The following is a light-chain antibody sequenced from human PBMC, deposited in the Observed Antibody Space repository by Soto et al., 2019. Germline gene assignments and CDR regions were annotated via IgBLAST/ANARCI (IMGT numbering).Light chain of an antibody. V-gene: IGLV1-44*01. J-gene: IGLJ3*02. CDR1: GSTIGSNT. Sequence: QSVLTQPASASGPPGQRVTISCSGSGSTIGSNTEDWYQQLPGTAPKLLIYSNDKRPSGVPDRFSVSGSGTSASLAISGLQPDDEGIYYCAVWANNLNGPGVFGGGTKLTVL. CDR3: AVWANNLNGPGV. CDR2: SND.